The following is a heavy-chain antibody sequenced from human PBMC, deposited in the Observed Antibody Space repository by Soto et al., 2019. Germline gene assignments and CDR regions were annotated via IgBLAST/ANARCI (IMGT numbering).Heavy chain of an antibody. CDR3: AKRPLSIITFDY. J-gene: IGHJ4*02. V-gene: IGHV3-23*01. CDR1: GFTFSSYA. CDR2: ISGSGANT. Sequence: EVQLLESGGGLVQPGGSLRLSCAASGFTFSSYAMSWVRRAPGTGLEWVSTISGSGANTFYADSVKGRFNISTDNSTNTLYLQMTSLRAEDTAVYYCAKRPLSIITFDYWGQGTLVTVSS. D-gene: IGHD3-16*01.